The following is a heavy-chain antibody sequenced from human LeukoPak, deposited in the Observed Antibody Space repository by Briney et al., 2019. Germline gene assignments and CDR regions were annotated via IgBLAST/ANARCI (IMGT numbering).Heavy chain of an antibody. CDR1: GFTFSSYS. D-gene: IGHD3-22*01. CDR2: IYHSGST. Sequence: PGGSLRLSCAASGFTFSSYSMNWVRQAPGKGLEWIGSIYHSGSTYYNPSLKSRVTISVDTSKNQFSLKLSSVTAADTAVYYCASPYYYDSSGYYLSHDAFDIWGQGTMVTVSS. J-gene: IGHJ3*02. V-gene: IGHV4-38-2*01. CDR3: ASPYYYDSSGYYLSHDAFDI.